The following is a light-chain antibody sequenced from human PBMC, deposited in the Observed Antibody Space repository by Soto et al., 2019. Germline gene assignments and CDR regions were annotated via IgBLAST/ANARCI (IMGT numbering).Light chain of an antibody. CDR3: SSYISVTSPVV. CDR1: SSDVGGYNY. J-gene: IGLJ2*01. Sequence: QSALTQPASLSGSPGQSITISCTGTSSDVGGYNYVSWYQQHPGRAPKLIIYGVSNRPSGVSYCFSASKSGNTASLTISGLQAEDEADYYCSSYISVTSPVVFGGGTKLTVL. V-gene: IGLV2-14*01. CDR2: GVS.